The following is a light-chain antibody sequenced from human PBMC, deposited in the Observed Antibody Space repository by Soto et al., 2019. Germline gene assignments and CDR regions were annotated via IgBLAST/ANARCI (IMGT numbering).Light chain of an antibody. Sequence: VLTQSPATLSVSPGERATFSCMASQSISTILAWYQHKPGQPPRLLIYGASTRATGIPDRFSGGGSGTEFTLTISSLQSEDFAVYYCQQYNNWPITFGQGTRLEI. V-gene: IGKV3-15*01. J-gene: IGKJ5*01. CDR2: GAS. CDR1: QSISTI. CDR3: QQYNNWPIT.